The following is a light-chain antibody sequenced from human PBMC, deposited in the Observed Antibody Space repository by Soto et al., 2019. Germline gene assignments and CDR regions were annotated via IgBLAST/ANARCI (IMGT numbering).Light chain of an antibody. J-gene: IGKJ1*01. Sequence: IDMTQSPSTLSVSEGERAALSCRASQDISSDLAWYQQKPGQPPRLLMYGASLRAPGIPARFSGSGSGTEFTLTISSLQSEDFAVYYCQQYSTYETRTFGQGTKVDIK. CDR3: QQYSTYETRT. CDR2: GAS. CDR1: QDISSD. V-gene: IGKV3-15*01.